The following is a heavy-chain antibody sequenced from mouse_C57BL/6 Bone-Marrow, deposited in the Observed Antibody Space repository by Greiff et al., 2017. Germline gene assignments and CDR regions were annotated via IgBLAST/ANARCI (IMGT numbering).Heavy chain of an antibody. Sequence: EVQVVESGPELVKPGASVKISCKASGYSFTGYYMHWVKQSHGNILDWIGYIYPYNGVSSYNQKFKGKATLTVDKSSSTAYMELRSLTSEDSAVYYCAGTTVVGDWYFDVWGTGTTVTVSS. V-gene: IGHV1-31*01. CDR1: GYSFTGYY. CDR3: AGTTVVGDWYFDV. D-gene: IGHD1-1*01. J-gene: IGHJ1*03. CDR2: IYPYNGVS.